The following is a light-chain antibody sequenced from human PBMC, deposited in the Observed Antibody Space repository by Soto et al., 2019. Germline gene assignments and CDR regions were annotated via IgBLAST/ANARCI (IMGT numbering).Light chain of an antibody. Sequence: AIRMTQSPSSLSASIGDRVTITCRASHGINNYLAWYQQKPGKAPKFLIYDPSTLQSGVPSRFSGSGSGADFTLTIRNLQSEDFATYYCQQYYSYPLTFGGGTKVEIK. CDR1: HGINNY. J-gene: IGKJ4*01. CDR3: QQYYSYPLT. CDR2: DPS. V-gene: IGKV1-8*01.